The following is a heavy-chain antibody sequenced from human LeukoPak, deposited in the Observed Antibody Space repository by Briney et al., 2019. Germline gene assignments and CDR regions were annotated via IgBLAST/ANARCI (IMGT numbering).Heavy chain of an antibody. D-gene: IGHD5-12*01. CDR1: GFTVSNNY. CDR3: ARDSDSGYGPFAS. CDR2: IHSGGTT. J-gene: IGHJ4*02. Sequence: GGSLRLSCAASGFTVSNNYMSWVRQAPGKGLEWVSLIHSGGTTNYADSVQGRFTISRDNSKTMVYLHMNSLRAEDTAVYYCARDSDSGYGPFASWGQGTLVTVSS. V-gene: IGHV3-53*01.